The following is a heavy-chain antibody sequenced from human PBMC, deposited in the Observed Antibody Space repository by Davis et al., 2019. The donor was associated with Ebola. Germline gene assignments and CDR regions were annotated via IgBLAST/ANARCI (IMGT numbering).Heavy chain of an antibody. CDR3: ARHGNHYYYGMDV. V-gene: IGHV4-4*02. Sequence: MPSETLSLTCAVSGGSISSSNWWSWVRQPPGKGLEWIGEIYHSGSTNYNPSLKSRVTISVDKSKNQFSLKLSSVTAADTAVYYCARHGNHYYYGMDVWGQGTTVTVSS. CDR2: IYHSGST. D-gene: IGHD1-14*01. J-gene: IGHJ6*02. CDR1: GGSISSSNW.